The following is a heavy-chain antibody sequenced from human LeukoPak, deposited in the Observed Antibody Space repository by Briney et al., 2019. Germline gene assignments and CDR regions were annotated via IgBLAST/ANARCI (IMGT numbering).Heavy chain of an antibody. D-gene: IGHD5-24*01. CDR1: GFTVSSNY. Sequence: GGSLRLSCAASGFTVSSNYMSGVRQATGKGLEWVSVFYKGGSTYYADSVQGRFTISRDNSKNTVYLQMNSLRAEDTALYYCARGDGYNFWDDWGQGTLVTVSS. CDR3: ARGDGYNFWDD. CDR2: FYKGGST. J-gene: IGHJ4*02. V-gene: IGHV3-53*01.